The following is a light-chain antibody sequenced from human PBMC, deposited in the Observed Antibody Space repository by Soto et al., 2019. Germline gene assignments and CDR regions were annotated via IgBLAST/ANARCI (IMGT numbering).Light chain of an antibody. J-gene: IGLJ1*01. CDR2: DVS. Sequence: QSALTQPASVSGSPGRWITISCTGTSSDVGNYDYVSWYQQHPGKVPKLMIYDVSNRPSGVSNRFSGSKSGNTASLTISGLQAEDEADYYCISFTTRATYVFGTGTKVTVL. CDR1: SSDVGNYDY. CDR3: ISFTTRATYV. V-gene: IGLV2-14*01.